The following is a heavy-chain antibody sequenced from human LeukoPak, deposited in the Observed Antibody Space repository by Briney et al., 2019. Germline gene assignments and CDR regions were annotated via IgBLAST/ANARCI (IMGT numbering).Heavy chain of an antibody. D-gene: IGHD3-22*01. CDR1: GLNFGDSA. Sequence: GGSLRLSCVASGLNFGDSAMHWVRQAPGKGLEWVGRIKSKTDGGTTDYAAPVKGRFTISRDDSKNTLYLQMNSLKTEDTAVYYCTTDFYYYDSSGYSKLGDYWGQGTLVTVSS. CDR2: IKSKTDGGTT. CDR3: TTDFYYYDSSGYSKLGDY. J-gene: IGHJ4*02. V-gene: IGHV3-15*01.